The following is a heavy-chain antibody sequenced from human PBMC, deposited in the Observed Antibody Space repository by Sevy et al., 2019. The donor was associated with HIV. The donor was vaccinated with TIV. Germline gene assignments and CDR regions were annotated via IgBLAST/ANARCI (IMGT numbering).Heavy chain of an antibody. J-gene: IGHJ3*02. CDR2: IYAGGST. CDR3: ASQLGIGAFDI. Sequence: GGSLRLSCAASGLSVSRNYLSWVRQAPGKGLEWVSVIYAGGSTYYADSVKGRFTVSRDKAKNTWYYKMNSLRAEDTAVYYCASQLGIGAFDIWGQGTMVTVSS. CDR1: GLSVSRNY. V-gene: IGHV3-53*01. D-gene: IGHD7-27*01.